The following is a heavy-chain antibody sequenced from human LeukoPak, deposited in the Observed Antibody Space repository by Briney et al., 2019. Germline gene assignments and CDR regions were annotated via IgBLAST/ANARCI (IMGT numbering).Heavy chain of an antibody. CDR3: ARDMETLVATINFDY. J-gene: IGHJ4*02. Sequence: HPGGSLRLSCAASGFTFSSYAMHWVRQAPGKGLEYVSAISSNGGSTYYANSVKGRFTISRDNSKNTLYLQMGSLRAEDMAVYYCARDMETLVATINFDYWGQGTLVTVSS. CDR2: ISSNGGST. CDR1: GFTFSSYA. D-gene: IGHD5-12*01. V-gene: IGHV3-64*01.